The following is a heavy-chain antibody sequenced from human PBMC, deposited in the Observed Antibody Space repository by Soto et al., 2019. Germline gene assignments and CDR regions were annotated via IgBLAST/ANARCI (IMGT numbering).Heavy chain of an antibody. CDR3: AKDKSSSWTFDY. CDR2: ISYDGSNK. CDR1: GFTFSSYG. V-gene: IGHV3-30*18. J-gene: IGHJ4*02. Sequence: QVQLVESGGGVVQPGRSLRLSCAASGFTFSSYGMHWVRQAPGKGLEWVAVISYDGSNKYYADSVKGRFTISRDNSKNTQFLQMNSLRADDTAVYYCAKDKSSSWTFDYWGQGTLVTVSS. D-gene: IGHD6-13*01.